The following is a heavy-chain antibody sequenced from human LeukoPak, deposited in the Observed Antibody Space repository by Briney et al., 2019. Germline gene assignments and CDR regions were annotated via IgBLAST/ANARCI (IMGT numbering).Heavy chain of an antibody. CDR3: ARDLRYYDY. J-gene: IGHJ4*02. CDR1: GFTFSTYT. CDR2: ISSTSSSI. V-gene: IGHV3-21*06. Sequence: GESLRLSCAASGFTFSTYTMSWVRQTPGKGLEWVSSISSTSSSISYADSVKGRFTISRDNAKNSLYLQMNSLRAEDTAVYYCARDLRYYDYWGQGTLVTVSS. D-gene: IGHD3-9*01.